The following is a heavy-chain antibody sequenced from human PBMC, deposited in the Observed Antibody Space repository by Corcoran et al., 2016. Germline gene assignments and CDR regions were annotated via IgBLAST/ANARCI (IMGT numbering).Heavy chain of an antibody. CDR3: ARDAQADCSGASCYWPASGYFDY. CDR2: ISAYNGNT. CDR1: GYTFTSYG. V-gene: IGHV1-18*01. D-gene: IGHD2-15*01. J-gene: IGHJ4*02. Sequence: QVQLVQSGAEVKKPGASVKVSCKASGYTFTSYGISWVRQAPGQGLEWMGWISAYNGNTNYAQKLQGRVTITTDTSTSTAYIELRSLRSDETAVYYCARDAQADCSGASCYWPASGYFDYWGQGTLVTVSS.